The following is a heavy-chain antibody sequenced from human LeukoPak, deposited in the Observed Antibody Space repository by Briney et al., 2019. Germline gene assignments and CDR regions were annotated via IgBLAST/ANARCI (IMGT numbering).Heavy chain of an antibody. CDR2: IYSGGST. J-gene: IGHJ6*02. V-gene: IGHV3-53*04. CDR1: GFTVSSNY. CDR3: ARDRIRGYSGYDTDYYYYGMDV. D-gene: IGHD5-12*01. Sequence: PGGSLRLSCAASGFTVSSNYMSWVRQAPGKGLEWVSVIYSGGSTYYADSVKGRFTISRHNSKNTLYLQMNSLRAEDTAVYYCARDRIRGYSGYDTDYYYYGMDVWGQGTTVTVSS.